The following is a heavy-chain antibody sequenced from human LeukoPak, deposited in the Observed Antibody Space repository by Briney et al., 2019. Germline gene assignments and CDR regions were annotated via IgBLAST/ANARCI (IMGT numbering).Heavy chain of an antibody. J-gene: IGHJ3*02. CDR3: VRDSGFAFDI. CDR1: AFTFSDEP. CDR2: IRSSSLTI. V-gene: IGHV3-48*02. Sequence: GRSLTLSCAASAFTFSDEPMKWVRQAPRNGLECVTHIRSSSLTISYADSVEGRFTISRDNAKNSLYLPMNSLRDEDTGVYFCVRDSGFAFDIWGQGGMVSVSS. D-gene: IGHD3-22*01.